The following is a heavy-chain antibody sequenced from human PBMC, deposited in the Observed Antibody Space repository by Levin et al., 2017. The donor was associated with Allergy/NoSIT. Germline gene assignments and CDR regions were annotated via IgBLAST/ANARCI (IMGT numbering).Heavy chain of an antibody. CDR1: GFTFSSYG. V-gene: IGHV3-30*18. J-gene: IGHJ3*02. CDR3: AKDLEEGDYVSQGAFDI. CDR2: ISYDGSNK. Sequence: SCAASGFTFSSYGMHWVRQAPGKGLEWVAVISYDGSNKYYADSVKGRFTISRDNSKNTLYLQMNSLRAEDTAVYYCAKDLEEGDYVSQGAFDIWGQGTMVTVSS. D-gene: IGHD4-17*01.